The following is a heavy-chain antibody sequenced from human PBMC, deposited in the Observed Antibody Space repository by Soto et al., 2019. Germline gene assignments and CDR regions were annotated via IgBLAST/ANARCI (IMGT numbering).Heavy chain of an antibody. CDR1: GCILTELS. CDR2: FDPEDAET. J-gene: IGHJ5*01. D-gene: IGHD6-6*01. CDR3: ASSYSRSSVLGSFDS. V-gene: IGHV1-24*01. Sequence: ASVKVSCKVSGCILTELSMHWVRQAPGKGLEWMGGFDPEDAETIYPQKFQGRVTMTEDTSTNTAYLELGSLRYEDTAVYYCASSYSRSSVLGSFDSWGQGTLVTVSS.